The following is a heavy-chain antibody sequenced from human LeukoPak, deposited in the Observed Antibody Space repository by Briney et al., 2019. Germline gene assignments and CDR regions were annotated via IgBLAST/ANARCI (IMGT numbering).Heavy chain of an antibody. CDR2: IDPSDSYT. J-gene: IGHJ6*02. CDR3: ARSPWDTAMVTYYYYGMDV. Sequence: HGESLKISCKGSGYSFTSYWISWVRQMPGKGLEWMGRIDPSDSYTNYSPSFQRHVTISADKSISTAYLQWSSLKASDTAMYYCARSPWDTAMVTYYYYGMDVWGQGTTVTVSS. V-gene: IGHV5-10-1*01. D-gene: IGHD5-18*01. CDR1: GYSFTSYW.